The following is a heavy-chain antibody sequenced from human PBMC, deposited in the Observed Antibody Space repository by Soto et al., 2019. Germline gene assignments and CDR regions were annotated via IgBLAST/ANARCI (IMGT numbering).Heavy chain of an antibody. V-gene: IGHV4-30-2*01. D-gene: IGHD3-22*01. CDR1: GGSISSGGYS. J-gene: IGHJ4*02. CDR2: IYHSGST. Sequence: QLQLQESGSGLVKPSQTLSLTCAVSGGSISSGGYSWSWIRQPPGKGLEWIGYIYHSGSTYYNPSLKSRVTIAVDRSKNQFSLTLSSVTAADTAVYYCASTDYYYSRGYSYWGQGTLVTVSS. CDR3: ASTDYYYSRGYSY.